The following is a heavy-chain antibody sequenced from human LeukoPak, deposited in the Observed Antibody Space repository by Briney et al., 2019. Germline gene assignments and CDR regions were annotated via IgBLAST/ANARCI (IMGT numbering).Heavy chain of an antibody. CDR3: AKEYSVRNQFDH. CDR1: GFTFSTYG. J-gene: IGHJ4*02. CDR2: ISGSGENT. D-gene: IGHD1-14*01. V-gene: IGHV3-23*01. Sequence: GGSLRLSCAASGFTFSTYGMNWVRQAPGKGLEWVSVISGSGENTYYADSVKGRFTISRDNSKNTLYLQMNSLRAEDTAVYYCAKEYSVRNQFDHWGQGTLVAVSS.